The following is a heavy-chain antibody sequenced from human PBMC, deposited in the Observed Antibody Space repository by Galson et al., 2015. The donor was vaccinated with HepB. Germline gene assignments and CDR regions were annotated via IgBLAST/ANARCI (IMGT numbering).Heavy chain of an antibody. J-gene: IGHJ4*02. D-gene: IGHD5-18*01. CDR1: GGSISSYY. CDR3: ARVGYSYGDLDY. V-gene: IGHV4-59*08. Sequence: QVQLQESGPGLVKPSETLSLTCTVSGGSISSYYWSWIRQPPGKGLEWIGYIYYSGSTNYNPSLKSRVTISVDTSKNQFSLRLSSVTAADTAVYYCARVGYSYGDLDYWGQGTLVTVSS. CDR2: IYYSGST.